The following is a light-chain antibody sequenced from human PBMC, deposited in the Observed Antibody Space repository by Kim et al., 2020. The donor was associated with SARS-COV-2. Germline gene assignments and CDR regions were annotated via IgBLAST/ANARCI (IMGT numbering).Light chain of an antibody. V-gene: IGLV3-21*04. CDR1: NIGSKS. CDR3: QVWDSSSDHRV. Sequence: APGKTAGITCGGNNIGSKSVPWYQQKPGQAPVLVIYYDSDRPSGIPERFSGSNSGNTATLTISRVEAGDEADYYCQVWDSSSDHRVFGGGTQLTVL. CDR2: YDS. J-gene: IGLJ3*02.